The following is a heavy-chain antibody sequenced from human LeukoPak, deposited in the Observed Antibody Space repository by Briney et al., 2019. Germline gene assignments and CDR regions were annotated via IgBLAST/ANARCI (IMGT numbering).Heavy chain of an antibody. J-gene: IGHJ6*04. Sequence: PSETLSLTCTVSGGSISSYYWSWIRQPPGKGLEWIGYIYYSGSTNYNPSLKSRVTISVDTSKNQFSLRLSSVTAADTAVYYCARDPSYYDILTGHYYYYGMDVWGKGTTVTVSS. D-gene: IGHD3-9*01. V-gene: IGHV4-59*01. CDR2: IYYSGST. CDR3: ARDPSYYDILTGHYYYYGMDV. CDR1: GGSISSYY.